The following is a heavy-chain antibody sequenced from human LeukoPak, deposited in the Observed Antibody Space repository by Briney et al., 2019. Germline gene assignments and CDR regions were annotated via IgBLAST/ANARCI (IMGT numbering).Heavy chain of an antibody. Sequence: GRSLRLSCAASGFTFSSYGMHWVRQTPGKGLEWVAVISYDGSNKYYADSVKGRFTISRDNSKNTLYLQMNGLRAEDTAVYYCAKASGIAAGGWFDPWGQGTLVTVSS. J-gene: IGHJ5*02. CDR3: AKASGIAAGGWFDP. CDR2: ISYDGSNK. CDR1: GFTFSSYG. D-gene: IGHD6-25*01. V-gene: IGHV3-30*18.